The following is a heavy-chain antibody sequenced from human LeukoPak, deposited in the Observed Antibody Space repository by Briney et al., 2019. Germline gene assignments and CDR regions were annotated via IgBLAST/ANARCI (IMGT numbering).Heavy chain of an antibody. CDR1: GFTFSRYW. Sequence: GGSLRLSCAASGFTFSRYWMSWVRQVPRKGLEWVANIRQDGGEIYYVDSVKGRFTISRDNAKSSLYLQMNSLRAGDTAVYYCARDKGDYDPSGSLFVFGGQGTLVTVSS. CDR2: IRQDGGEI. J-gene: IGHJ4*02. CDR3: ARDKGDYDPSGSLFVF. D-gene: IGHD3-22*01. V-gene: IGHV3-7*03.